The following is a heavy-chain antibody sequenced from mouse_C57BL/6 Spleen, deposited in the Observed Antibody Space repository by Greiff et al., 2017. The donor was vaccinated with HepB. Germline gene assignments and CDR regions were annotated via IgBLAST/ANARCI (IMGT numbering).Heavy chain of an antibody. Sequence: QVQLQQPGAELVKPGASVKLSCKASGYTFTSYWMHWVKQRPGQGLEWIGMIHPNSGSTNYNEKLKSKATLTVEKYSSTDYMKLRSLTSEDSAVYYFSDFSYYGSSPAGFAYCRQRTLVTFSA. V-gene: IGHV1-64*01. D-gene: IGHD1-1*01. CDR3: SDFSYYGSSPAGFAY. J-gene: IGHJ3*01. CDR2: IHPNSGST. CDR1: GYTFTSYW.